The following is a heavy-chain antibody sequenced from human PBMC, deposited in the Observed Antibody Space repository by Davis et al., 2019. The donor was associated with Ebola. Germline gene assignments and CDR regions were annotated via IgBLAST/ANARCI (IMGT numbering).Heavy chain of an antibody. V-gene: IGHV3-48*02. J-gene: IGHJ4*02. CDR1: GFTFTSYS. D-gene: IGHD3-10*02. CDR3: VRDYLFAFDS. Sequence: GESLKISCMTSGFTFTSYSFNWIRQPPGKGLEWIAHINTRGDARVYADSVRGRFTISRDDAANSLSLQMDSLKHEDTAVYYCVRDYLFAFDSWGQGTPVTVSS. CDR2: INTRGDAR.